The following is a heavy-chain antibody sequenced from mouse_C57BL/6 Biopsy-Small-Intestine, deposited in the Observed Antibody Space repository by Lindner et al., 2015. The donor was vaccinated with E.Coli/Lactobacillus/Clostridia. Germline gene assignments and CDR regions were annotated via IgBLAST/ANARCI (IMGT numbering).Heavy chain of an antibody. CDR2: INPNNGGT. Sequence: QLQESGPELVKPGASVKMSCKASGYTFTDYNMHWVKQSHGKSLEWIGYINPNNGGTSYNQKFKGKATLAVNKSSSTAYMELRSLTSEDSAVYYCARLTFDGYYLGYAMDYWGQGTSVTVSS. D-gene: IGHD2-3*01. V-gene: IGHV1-22*01. CDR3: ARLTFDGYYLGYAMDY. CDR1: GYTFTDYN. J-gene: IGHJ4*01.